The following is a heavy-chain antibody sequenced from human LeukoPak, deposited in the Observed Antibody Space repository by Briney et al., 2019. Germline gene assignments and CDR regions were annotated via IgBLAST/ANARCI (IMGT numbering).Heavy chain of an antibody. V-gene: IGHV4-59*01. CDR1: GGSISSYY. Sequence: PSETLSLTCTVSGGSISSYYWGWIRQPPGKGLEWIGYIYYSGSTNYNPSLKSRVTISVDTSKNQFSLKLSSVTAADTAVYYCASKIAEWRGFDYWGQGTLVTVSS. CDR3: ASKIAEWRGFDY. CDR2: IYYSGST. J-gene: IGHJ4*02. D-gene: IGHD6-13*01.